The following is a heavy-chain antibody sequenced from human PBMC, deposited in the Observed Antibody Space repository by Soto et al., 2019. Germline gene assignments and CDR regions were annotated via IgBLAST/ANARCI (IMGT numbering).Heavy chain of an antibody. D-gene: IGHD1-26*01. CDR1: GFTFSSYS. CDR2: ISSSSSTI. J-gene: IGHJ6*02. Sequence: GGSLRLSCAASGFTFSSYSMNWVRQAPGKGLEWVSYISSSSSTIYYADSVKGRFTISRDNAKNSLYLQMNSLRDEDTAVYYRASPGIVGATGYYYYGMDVWGQGTTVTVSS. CDR3: ASPGIVGATGYYYYGMDV. V-gene: IGHV3-48*02.